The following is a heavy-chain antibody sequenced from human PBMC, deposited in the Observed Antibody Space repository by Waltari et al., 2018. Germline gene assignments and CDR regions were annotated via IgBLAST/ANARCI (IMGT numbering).Heavy chain of an antibody. CDR1: GGSFSGYY. CDR3: ARARQHYYYYGMDV. J-gene: IGHJ6*02. V-gene: IGHV4-34*01. Sequence: QVQLQQWGAGLLKPSETLSLTCAVYGGSFSGYYWSWIRQPPGKGLEWIGEINHSGSTNYNPSLKSRVTISVDTSKNQFSLKLSSVTAADTAVYYCARARQHYYYYGMDVWGQGTTVTVSS. CDR2: INHSGST.